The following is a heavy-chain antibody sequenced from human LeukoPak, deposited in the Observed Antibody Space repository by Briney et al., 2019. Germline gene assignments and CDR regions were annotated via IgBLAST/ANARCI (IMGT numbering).Heavy chain of an antibody. CDR2: IYRGGNI. V-gene: IGHV3-66*01. CDR1: GFTVSNNY. CDR3: ARGGSNAGY. J-gene: IGHJ4*02. Sequence: PGGSLRLSCAASGFTVSNNYMGWVRQAPGKGLEWVSFIYRGGNIYYADSVKGRFTLSRDDSKNTLYLQMHSLRVEDTAVYYCARGGSNAGYWGQGTLVTVSS. D-gene: IGHD1-26*01.